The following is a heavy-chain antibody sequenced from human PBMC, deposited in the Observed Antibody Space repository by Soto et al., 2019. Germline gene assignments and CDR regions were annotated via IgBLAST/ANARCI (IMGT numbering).Heavy chain of an antibody. J-gene: IGHJ6*02. CDR2: IIPIFGTA. CDR3: ARESRGSTGSFLKQRYYYYYYGIDV. CDR1: GGTFSSYA. V-gene: IGHV1-69*06. Sequence: SVKVSCKASGGTFSSYAISWVRQAPGQGLEWMGGIIPIFGTANYAQKFQGRVTITADKSTSTAYMELSSLRSEDTAVYYCARESRGSTGSFLKQRYYYYYYGIDVWGQGTTVTVSS. D-gene: IGHD6-13*01.